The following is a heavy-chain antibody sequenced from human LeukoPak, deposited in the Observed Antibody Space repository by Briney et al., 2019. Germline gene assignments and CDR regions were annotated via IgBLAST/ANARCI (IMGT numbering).Heavy chain of an antibody. V-gene: IGHV1-18*01. CDR2: ISAYNGNT. CDR1: GYTFTIYG. J-gene: IGHJ6*02. Sequence: ASVKVSCKASGYTFTIYGISWVRQAPGQGLEWMGWISAYNGNTNYAQKLQGRVTMTTDTSTSTAYMELRSLRSDDTAVYYCARDPYYDFWSGYYRDEYSYGMDVWGQGTTVTVSS. D-gene: IGHD3-3*01. CDR3: ARDPYYDFWSGYYRDEYSYGMDV.